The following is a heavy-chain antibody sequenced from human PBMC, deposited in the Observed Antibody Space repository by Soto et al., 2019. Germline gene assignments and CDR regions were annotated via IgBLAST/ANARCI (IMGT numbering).Heavy chain of an antibody. CDR2: IKSKTDGGTT. V-gene: IGHV3-15*07. J-gene: IGHJ4*02. D-gene: IGHD2-2*01. Sequence: EVQLVESGGGLVKPGGSLRLSCAASGFTFSNAWMNWVRQAPGKGLEWVGRIKSKTDGGTTDYAAPVKGRFTISRDESNNTLYLQMNSMKTEDTAVYYCTTLGYCISNSCHQVGYWGQGTLVTVSS. CDR3: TTLGYCISNSCHQVGY. CDR1: GFTFSNAW.